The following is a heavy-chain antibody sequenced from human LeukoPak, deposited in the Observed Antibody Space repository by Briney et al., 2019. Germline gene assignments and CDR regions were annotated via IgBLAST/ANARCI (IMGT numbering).Heavy chain of an antibody. V-gene: IGHV3-7*05. J-gene: IGHJ6*02. Sequence: PGGSLILSCAASGFTFSSYWMSWVRQAPGKGLEWVANIKQDGSEKYYVDSVKGRFTISRDNAKNSLYLQMNSLRAEDTAVYYCARDEVVPAAMPYYYYGMDVWGQGTTVTVSS. D-gene: IGHD2-2*01. CDR2: IKQDGSEK. CDR1: GFTFSSYW. CDR3: ARDEVVPAAMPYYYYGMDV.